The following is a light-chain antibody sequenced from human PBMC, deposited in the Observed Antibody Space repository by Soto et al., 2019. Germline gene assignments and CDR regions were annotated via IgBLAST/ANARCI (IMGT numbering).Light chain of an antibody. V-gene: IGKV1-5*01. Sequence: DIQMTQSPSTLSASVGDRVTITCRASQSISNWLAWYQQTPGTAPKLLIYHASTLESGVPSRFSGSGSGTEFTLTISSLKPDDFATYYCHKYNSYSFGQGTKVDI. CDR3: HKYNSYS. CDR1: QSISNW. J-gene: IGKJ1*01. CDR2: HAS.